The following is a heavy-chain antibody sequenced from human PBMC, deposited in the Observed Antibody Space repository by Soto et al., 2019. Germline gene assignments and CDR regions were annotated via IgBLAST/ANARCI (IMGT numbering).Heavy chain of an antibody. Sequence: EVQLLESGGGLVQPGGSLRLSCAASGFTFSSYAMSWVRQAPGKGLEWVSVISGSGYSTYYADSVKGRFTISRDMSTSTLNLQMNSLRAEDTAVYYCTASSDWYDAFDIWGQGTMVSVSS. J-gene: IGHJ3*02. CDR2: ISGSGYST. CDR1: GFTFSSYA. V-gene: IGHV3-23*01. CDR3: TASSDWYDAFDI. D-gene: IGHD6-19*01.